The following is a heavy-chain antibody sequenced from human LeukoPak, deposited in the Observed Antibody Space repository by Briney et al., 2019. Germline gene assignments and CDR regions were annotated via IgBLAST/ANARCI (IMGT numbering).Heavy chain of an antibody. CDR2: LSWNSGSI. CDR1: GFTFDDYA. CDR3: TKCPEYYSTFDY. J-gene: IGHJ4*02. V-gene: IGHV3-9*01. D-gene: IGHD2/OR15-2a*01. Sequence: GGSLRLSCAASGFTFDDYAMHWVRQAPGQGLEWVSGLSWNSGSITYADSVKGRFTISRDNAKKSLYLQMNNLRVEDTALYYGTKCPEYYSTFDYWGQGTLVTVSS.